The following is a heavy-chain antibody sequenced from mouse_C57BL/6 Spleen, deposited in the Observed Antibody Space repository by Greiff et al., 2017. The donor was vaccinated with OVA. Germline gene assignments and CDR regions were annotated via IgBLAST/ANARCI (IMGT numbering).Heavy chain of an antibody. Sequence: EVKLQQSGPELVKPGASVKISCKASGYTFTDYYMNWVKQSHGKSLEWIGDINPNNGGTSYNQKFKGKATLTVDKSSSTAYMELRSLTSEDSAVYYCAREGDVFAYWGQGTLVTVSA. D-gene: IGHD3-3*01. V-gene: IGHV1-26*01. J-gene: IGHJ3*01. CDR3: AREGDVFAY. CDR2: INPNNGGT. CDR1: GYTFTDYY.